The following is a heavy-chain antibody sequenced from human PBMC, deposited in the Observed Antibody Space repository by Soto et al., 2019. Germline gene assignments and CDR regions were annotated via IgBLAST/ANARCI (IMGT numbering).Heavy chain of an antibody. Sequence: GASVKVSCKASGYTFTSYYMHWVRQAPGQGLEWMGIINPSGGSTSYAQKFQGRVTMTRDTSTSTVYMELSSLRSEDTAVYYCARDQDYYDSSGYYWGSSKNWLDPWGQGTLVTVSS. CDR1: GYTFTSYY. CDR2: INPSGGST. V-gene: IGHV1-46*01. CDR3: ARDQDYYDSSGYYWGSSKNWLDP. J-gene: IGHJ5*02. D-gene: IGHD3-22*01.